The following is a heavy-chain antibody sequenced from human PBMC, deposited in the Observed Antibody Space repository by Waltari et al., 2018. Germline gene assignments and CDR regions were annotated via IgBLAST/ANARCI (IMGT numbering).Heavy chain of an antibody. D-gene: IGHD3-16*02. CDR1: GFTFSSYA. V-gene: IGHV3-30*01. J-gene: IGHJ4*02. CDR3: ARDGNYDYVWGSYLVKSTDVLGY. CDR2: ISYDGSNK. Sequence: QVQLVESGGGVVQPGRSLRLSCAASGFTFSSYAMHWVRQAPGQGLEWVAVISYDGSNKYYADSVKGRFTISRDNSKNTLYLQMNSLRAEDTAVYYCARDGNYDYVWGSYLVKSTDVLGYWGQGTLVTVSS.